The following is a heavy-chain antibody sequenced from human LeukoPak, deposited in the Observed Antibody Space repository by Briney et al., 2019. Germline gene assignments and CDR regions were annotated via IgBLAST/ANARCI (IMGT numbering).Heavy chain of an antibody. CDR1: RGSISSSSYY. CDR3: ARIKVPWYSSSWYD. V-gene: IGHV4-39*07. D-gene: IGHD6-13*01. J-gene: IGHJ4*02. Sequence: LGTLFLTCTVSRGSISSSSYYCGGIRQPPGEGVEGGGSIYYSGSTYYNPSLKSRVTISVDTSKSQCSLKLSSVTAAPTAVYYCARIKVPWYSSSWYDWGQGTLVTVSS. CDR2: IYYSGST.